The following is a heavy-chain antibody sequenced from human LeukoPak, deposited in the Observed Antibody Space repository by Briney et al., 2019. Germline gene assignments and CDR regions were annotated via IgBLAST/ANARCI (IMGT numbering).Heavy chain of an antibody. J-gene: IGHJ4*02. V-gene: IGHV4-39*01. Sequence: PSETLSLTCTVSGGSISSSDDYWGWIRQPPGKGLEWIGSIHYSDSTIYNPSLMGRVTISVDTSKNQFSLKLTSVTATDTAVYYCARHEAQDFDYWGQGTLVTVSS. CDR2: IHYSDST. CDR3: ARHEAQDFDY. CDR1: GGSISSSDDY.